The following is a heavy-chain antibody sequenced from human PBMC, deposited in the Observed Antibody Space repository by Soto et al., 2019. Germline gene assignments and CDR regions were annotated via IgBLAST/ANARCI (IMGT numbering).Heavy chain of an antibody. CDR1: GFTFSSYA. Sequence: PGGSLRLSCAASGFTFSSYAMSWVRQAPGKGLEWVSAISGSGGSTYYADSVKGRFTISRDNSKNTLYLQMNSLRAEDTAVYYCATPTGIAVAGPWGDYWGQGTLVTVSS. V-gene: IGHV3-23*01. D-gene: IGHD6-19*01. CDR3: ATPTGIAVAGPWGDY. CDR2: ISGSGGST. J-gene: IGHJ4*02.